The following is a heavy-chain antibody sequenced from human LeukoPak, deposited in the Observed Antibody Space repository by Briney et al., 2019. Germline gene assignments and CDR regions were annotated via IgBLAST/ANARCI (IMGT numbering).Heavy chain of an antibody. D-gene: IGHD5-18*01. J-gene: IGHJ4*02. Sequence: GGSLRLSCAASGFTFSSYAMHWVRQAPGKGLEWVAVISYDGSNKYYADSVKGRFTISRDNSKNTLYLQMNSLRAEDTAVYYCARDRSPGYSYATDYWGQGTLVTVSS. CDR1: GFTFSSYA. V-gene: IGHV3-30-3*01. CDR2: ISYDGSNK. CDR3: ARDRSPGYSYATDY.